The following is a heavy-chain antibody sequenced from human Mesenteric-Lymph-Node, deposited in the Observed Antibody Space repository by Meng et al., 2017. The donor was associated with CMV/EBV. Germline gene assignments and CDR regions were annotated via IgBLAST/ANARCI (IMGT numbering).Heavy chain of an antibody. D-gene: IGHD2-8*01. CDR3: ARSSTNGMVDY. J-gene: IGHJ4*02. CDR2: IYYSGST. CDR1: GGSISSSSYY. V-gene: IGHV4-39*07. Sequence: GSLRLSCTVSGGSISSSSYYWGWLRQPPGKGLEWIGSIYYSGSTYYNPSLKSRVTISVDTSKNQFSLKLSSVTAADTAVYYCARSSTNGMVDYWGQGTLVTVSS.